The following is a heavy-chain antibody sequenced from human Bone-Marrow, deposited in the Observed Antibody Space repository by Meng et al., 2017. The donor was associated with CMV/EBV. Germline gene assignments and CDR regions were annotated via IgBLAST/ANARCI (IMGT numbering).Heavy chain of an antibody. CDR1: GGSISNYY. D-gene: IGHD5-12*01. CDR2: IYYSGST. J-gene: IGHJ4*02. V-gene: IGHV4-59*01. Sequence: GSLRLSCTVSGGSISNYYWGWIRQPPGKGLEWIGYIYYSGSTNYNPSLKSRVTISVHTSKIQFSLKLSSVTAADTAVYYCARGSGYGSYYFDYWGQGTLDTVSS. CDR3: ARGSGYGSYYFDY.